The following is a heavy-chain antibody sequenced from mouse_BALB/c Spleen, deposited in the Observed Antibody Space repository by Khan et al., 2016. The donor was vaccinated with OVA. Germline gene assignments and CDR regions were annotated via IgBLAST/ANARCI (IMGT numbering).Heavy chain of an antibody. Sequence: QIQLVQSGAELAKPGASVKMSCKASGYTFTSYWMHWVKQRPGQGLEWIGYINPSTGYTEYNQRFKDKATLTADKSSSTTYMQLSSLTSEESAVYYCENRGSSSAWLTYWGQGTLVTVSA. V-gene: IGHV1-7*01. D-gene: IGHD1-1*01. CDR1: GYTFTSYW. J-gene: IGHJ3*01. CDR3: ENRGSSSAWLTY. CDR2: INPSTGYT.